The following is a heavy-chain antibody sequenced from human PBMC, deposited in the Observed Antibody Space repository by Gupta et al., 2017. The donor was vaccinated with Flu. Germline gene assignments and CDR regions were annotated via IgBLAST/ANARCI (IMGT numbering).Heavy chain of an antibody. CDR3: AKGDRATTYLDY. J-gene: IGHJ4*02. Sequence: SIYAMSWVRQAPGKGLEWVAAVSGEGGSTYYADSVRGRFSISRGNSERTLYLQMNRLRAEDTAVYYCAKGDRATTYLDYWGQGTRLTVSS. D-gene: IGHD3-22*01. CDR2: VSGEGGST. V-gene: IGHV3-23*01. CDR1: SIYA.